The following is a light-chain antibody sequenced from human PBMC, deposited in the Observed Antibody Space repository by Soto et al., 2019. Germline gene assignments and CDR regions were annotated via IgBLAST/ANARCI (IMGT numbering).Light chain of an antibody. V-gene: IGLV4-69*01. J-gene: IGLJ2*01. CDR1: SGHSSYA. Sequence: QLVLTQSPSASASLGASVKLTCTLSSGHSSYAIAWHQQQPEKGPRYLMKVNSDGSHSKGDGIPDRFSGSSSGAGRYLTISSLQSEDEADYYCQTWGTGIQVFGGGTKLTVL. CDR3: QTWGTGIQV. CDR2: VNSDGSH.